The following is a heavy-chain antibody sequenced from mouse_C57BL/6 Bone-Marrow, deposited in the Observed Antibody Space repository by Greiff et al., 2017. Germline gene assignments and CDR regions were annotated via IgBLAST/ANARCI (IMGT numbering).Heavy chain of an antibody. Sequence: DVKLVESGGGLVQPGGSLKLSCAASGFTFSDYGMAWVRQAPRQGPEWVAFISNLAYSIYYADTVTGRLTITRENAKNTLYLEMSSLRSEDTAMYYCARAPGGAMDYWGQGTSVTVSS. D-gene: IGHD3-1*01. J-gene: IGHJ4*01. V-gene: IGHV5-15*01. CDR2: ISNLAYSI. CDR1: GFTFSDYG. CDR3: ARAPGGAMDY.